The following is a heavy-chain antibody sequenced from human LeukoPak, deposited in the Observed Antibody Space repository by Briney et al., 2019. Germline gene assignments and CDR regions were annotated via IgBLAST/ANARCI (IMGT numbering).Heavy chain of an antibody. CDR2: ISSSSSTI. CDR3: ARVSNYDILTGLFY. D-gene: IGHD3-9*01. V-gene: IGHV3-48*01. CDR1: GFTFSSYS. J-gene: IGHJ4*02. Sequence: GGSLRLSCAASGFTFSSYSMNWVRQAPGKGLEWVSYISSSSSTIYYADSVKGRFTISRDNAKNSLYLQINSLRAEDTAVYYCARVSNYDILTGLFYWGQGTLVTVSS.